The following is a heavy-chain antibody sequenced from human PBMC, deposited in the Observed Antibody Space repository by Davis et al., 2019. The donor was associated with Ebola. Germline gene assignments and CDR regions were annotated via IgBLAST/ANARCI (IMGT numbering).Heavy chain of an antibody. CDR2: IYPGDSDT. D-gene: IGHD3-10*01. CDR1: TSSFNSYW. Sequence: GESLKIPCKDSTSSFNSYWIGWVRQIPGKGLECMGIIYPGDSDTRYNPSFQGQVTISVDKSISTAYLQWGSLKASDTAMYYCARFGGSTPLDNWGQGTLVTVSS. CDR3: ARFGGSTPLDN. V-gene: IGHV5-51*01. J-gene: IGHJ4*02.